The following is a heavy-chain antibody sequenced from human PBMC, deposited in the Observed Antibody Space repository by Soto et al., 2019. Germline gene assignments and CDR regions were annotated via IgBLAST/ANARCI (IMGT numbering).Heavy chain of an antibody. CDR1: GGTFSSYA. J-gene: IGHJ4*02. Sequence: QVQLVQSGAEVKKPGSSVKVSCKASGGTFSSYAISWVRQAPGQGLEWMGGIIPIFGTANYAQKFQGRVTITADESTSTAYMERSSLRSEDTAVYYCARSTSAVAVAGSYGYWGQGTLVTVSS. D-gene: IGHD6-19*01. CDR3: ARSTSAVAVAGSYGY. V-gene: IGHV1-69*01. CDR2: IIPIFGTA.